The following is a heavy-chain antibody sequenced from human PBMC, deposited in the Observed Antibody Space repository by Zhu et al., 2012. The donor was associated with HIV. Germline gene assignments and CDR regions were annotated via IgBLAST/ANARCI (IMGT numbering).Heavy chain of an antibody. CDR3: ARERGGGDGYTLFDY. CDR2: IYYSGST. D-gene: IGHD5-24*01. Sequence: QVQLQDSGPGLVKPSETLSLTCTVSGGSISSYYWSWIRQPPGKGLEWIGYIYYSGSTSYNPSLKSRVTISVDTSKNQFSLILRSVTAADTAVYYCARERGGGDGYTLFDYWGQGTLVTVSS. CDR1: GGSISSYY. J-gene: IGHJ4*02. V-gene: IGHV4-59*01.